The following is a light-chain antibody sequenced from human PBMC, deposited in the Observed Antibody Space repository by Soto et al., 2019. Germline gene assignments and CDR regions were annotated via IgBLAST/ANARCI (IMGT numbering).Light chain of an antibody. CDR1: HGITNY. CDR2: AAS. J-gene: IGKJ1*01. V-gene: IGKV1-39*01. Sequence: DIQMTQTLSSLSTSVGDRITITCRASHGITNYLNWYQQRPGKAPKLLIYAASNLQNGVPSRFSGSGSGTDFTLTIGSLQPEDFATYYCQQTYTIPWTFGQGTMVEIK. CDR3: QQTYTIPWT.